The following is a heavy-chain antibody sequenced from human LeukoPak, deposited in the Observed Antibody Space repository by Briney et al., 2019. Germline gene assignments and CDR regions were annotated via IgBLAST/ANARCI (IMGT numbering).Heavy chain of an antibody. CDR1: GGTFSSYA. D-gene: IGHD3-10*01. Sequence: SVKVTCKASGGTFSSYAISWVRQAPGQGLEWMGRIIPILGIANYAQKFQGRVTITADKSTSTAYMELSSLRSEDTAVYYCARDMGNYYGMDVWGQGTTVTVSS. V-gene: IGHV1-69*04. CDR2: IIPILGIA. CDR3: ARDMGNYYGMDV. J-gene: IGHJ6*02.